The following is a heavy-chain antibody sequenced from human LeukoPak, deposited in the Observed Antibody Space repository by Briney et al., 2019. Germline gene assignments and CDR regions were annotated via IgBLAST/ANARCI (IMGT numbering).Heavy chain of an antibody. Sequence: GGSLRLSXAASGFTFSSYWMSWVRQAPGKGLEWVANIRQDGSEKYYVDSVKGRFTISRDNAKNSLYLQMNSLRAEDTAVYYCARVIGDSTYMDVWGKGTTVTVSS. CDR1: GFTFSSYW. V-gene: IGHV3-7*01. CDR3: ARVIGDSTYMDV. D-gene: IGHD6-13*01. CDR2: IRQDGSEK. J-gene: IGHJ6*03.